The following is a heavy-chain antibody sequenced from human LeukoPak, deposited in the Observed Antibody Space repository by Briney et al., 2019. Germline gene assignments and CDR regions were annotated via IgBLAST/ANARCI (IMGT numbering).Heavy chain of an antibody. J-gene: IGHJ4*02. Sequence: SEALSLTCTVSGGSISSYYWSWIRQPPGKGLEGIGYIYYSGSTNYNPSLKSRVTISVDTSKNQFSLKLSSVTAADTAVYYCARAPYYYDSSGYYYGYFDYWGQGTLVTVSS. V-gene: IGHV4-59*01. D-gene: IGHD3-22*01. CDR2: IYYSGST. CDR1: GGSISSYY. CDR3: ARAPYYYDSSGYYYGYFDY.